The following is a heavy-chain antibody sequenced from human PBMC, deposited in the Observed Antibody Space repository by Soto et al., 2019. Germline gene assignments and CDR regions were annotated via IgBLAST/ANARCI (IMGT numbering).Heavy chain of an antibody. J-gene: IGHJ4*02. CDR3: AKDPDRYDYVWGTYRYIDH. Sequence: EVQLLESGGGLVQPGGSLRLSCTASGITFSNYAMSWVRQAPRKGLEWVSSISTSGGRPYYADSVKGRFTISRDNSKNTLYLQMNSLRVEDMAVYYCAKDPDRYDYVWGTYRYIDHWGQGTLVTVSS. D-gene: IGHD3-16*02. V-gene: IGHV3-23*01. CDR2: ISTSGGRP. CDR1: GITFSNYA.